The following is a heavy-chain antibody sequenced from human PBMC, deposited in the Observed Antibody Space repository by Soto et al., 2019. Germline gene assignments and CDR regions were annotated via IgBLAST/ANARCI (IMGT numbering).Heavy chain of an antibody. D-gene: IGHD3-3*01. Sequence: PSETLSLTCTVSGGSISSYYWSWIRQPAGKGLEWIGRIYTSGSTNYNPSLKSRVTMSVDTSKNQFSLKLSSVTAADTAVYYCARTSSYDFWSGYYTNWFDPWGQGTLVTVSP. CDR2: IYTSGST. CDR3: ARTSSYDFWSGYYTNWFDP. J-gene: IGHJ5*02. V-gene: IGHV4-4*07. CDR1: GGSISSYY.